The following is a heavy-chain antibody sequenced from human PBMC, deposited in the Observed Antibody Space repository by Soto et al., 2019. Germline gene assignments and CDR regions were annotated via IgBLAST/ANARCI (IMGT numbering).Heavy chain of an antibody. CDR3: ASLVNIAAAPRG. Sequence: ASVKVSCKASGYTFTGYYMHWVRQAPGQGLEWMGWINPNSGGTNYAQKFQGRVTMTRDTSISTAYMELSRLRSDDTAMYYCASLVNIAAAPRGWGQGTLVTVSS. CDR2: INPNSGGT. J-gene: IGHJ4*02. V-gene: IGHV1-2*02. CDR1: GYTFTGYY. D-gene: IGHD6-13*01.